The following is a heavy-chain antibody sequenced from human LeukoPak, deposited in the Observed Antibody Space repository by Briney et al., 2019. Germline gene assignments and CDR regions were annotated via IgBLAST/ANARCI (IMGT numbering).Heavy chain of an antibody. CDR1: GFTFSSYS. D-gene: IGHD2-2*01. CDR3: AKGPAATTYYFYYYMDV. Sequence: GGSLRLSCAASGFTFSSYSMNWVRQAPGKGLEWVAVISYDGSNKYYADSVKGRFTISRDNSKNTLYLQMNSLRAEDTAVYYCAKGPAATTYYFYYYMDVWGKGTTVTISS. J-gene: IGHJ6*03. CDR2: ISYDGSNK. V-gene: IGHV3-30*18.